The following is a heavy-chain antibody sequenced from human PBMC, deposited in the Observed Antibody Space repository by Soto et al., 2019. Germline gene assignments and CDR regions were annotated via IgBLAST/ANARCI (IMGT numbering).Heavy chain of an antibody. CDR2: ISGSGGST. CDR3: AKDPVRYCSGGSCYSGFDY. V-gene: IGHV3-23*01. Sequence: GGSLRLSCAASGFTFSSYAMSWVRQAPGKGLEWVSAISGSGGSTYYADSVKGRFTISRDNSKNTLYLQMNSLRAEDTAVYYCAKDPVRYCSGGSCYSGFDYWGQGTLVTVSS. D-gene: IGHD2-15*01. CDR1: GFTFSSYA. J-gene: IGHJ4*02.